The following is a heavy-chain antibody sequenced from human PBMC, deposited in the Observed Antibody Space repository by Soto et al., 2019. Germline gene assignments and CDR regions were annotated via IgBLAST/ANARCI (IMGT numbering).Heavy chain of an antibody. CDR2: ISAYNDNT. J-gene: IGHJ6*02. Sequence: ASVKVSCKGPGYTFTNYGISLLRRSLGRWLECIVWISAYNDNTNYAQKFQGRVTLTTDTSTRTAYMELRSLTSDDTAVYYCAREGYYYGSGSYSSPRYYGMDVWGQGTTVTVSS. D-gene: IGHD3-10*01. V-gene: IGHV1-18*01. CDR3: AREGYYYGSGSYSSPRYYGMDV. CDR1: GYTFTNYG.